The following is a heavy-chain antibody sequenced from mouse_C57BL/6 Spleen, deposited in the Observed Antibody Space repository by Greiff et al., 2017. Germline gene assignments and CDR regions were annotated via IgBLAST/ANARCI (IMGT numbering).Heavy chain of an antibody. J-gene: IGHJ4*01. D-gene: IGHD3-2*02. V-gene: IGHV1-69*01. CDR2: IDPSDSYT. CDR3: ARGGAQATDYAMDY. Sequence: QVQLQQPGAELVMPGASVKLSCKASGYTFTSYWMHWVKQRPGQGLEWIGEIDPSDSYTNYNQKFKGKSTLTVDKSSSTAYMQLSSLTSEDSAVYYGARGGAQATDYAMDYWGQGTSVTVAS. CDR1: GYTFTSYW.